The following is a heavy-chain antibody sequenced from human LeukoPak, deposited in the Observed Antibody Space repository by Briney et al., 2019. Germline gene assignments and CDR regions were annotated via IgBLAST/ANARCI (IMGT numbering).Heavy chain of an antibody. D-gene: IGHD1-14*01. CDR3: ASRGIYGMDV. V-gene: IGHV5-51*06. CDR2: IYPGDSDT. Sequence: GESLKISCKGSGYTFTNYWIGWGRRMPGKGGEGRGIIYPGDSDTRYSPSFQGHVTISADKSINTAYLQWSSLMASDTAMYYCASRGIYGMDVWGQGTTVTVSS. J-gene: IGHJ6*02. CDR1: GYTFTNYW.